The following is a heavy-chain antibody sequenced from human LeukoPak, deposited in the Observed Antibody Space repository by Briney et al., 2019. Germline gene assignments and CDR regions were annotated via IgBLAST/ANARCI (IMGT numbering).Heavy chain of an antibody. D-gene: IGHD2-21*01. CDR1: GFTVSSNY. J-gene: IGHJ4*02. CDR3: GVVRGGYFDY. Sequence: AGGSLRLSCAASGFTVSSNYMSWVRQAPGKGLEWVSVIYSGGSTYYEDSVKGGFTISRDNSKNTLYLQMNSLRAEDTAVYYCGVVRGGYFDYWGQGTLVTVSS. CDR2: IYSGGST. V-gene: IGHV3-53*01.